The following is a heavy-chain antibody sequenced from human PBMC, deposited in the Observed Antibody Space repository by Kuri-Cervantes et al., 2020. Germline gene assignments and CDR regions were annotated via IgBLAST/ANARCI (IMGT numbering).Heavy chain of an antibody. Sequence: SETLSLTCAVSGGSISSGGYSWSWIRQPPGKGLEWIGYIYHSGSTYYNPSLKSRVTISVDRSKNQLSLKLSSVTAADTAVYYCARGAYGGVFDYWGQGTLVTVSS. CDR2: IYHSGST. D-gene: IGHD3-16*01. CDR3: ARGAYGGVFDY. V-gene: IGHV4-30-2*01. CDR1: GGSISSGGYS. J-gene: IGHJ4*02.